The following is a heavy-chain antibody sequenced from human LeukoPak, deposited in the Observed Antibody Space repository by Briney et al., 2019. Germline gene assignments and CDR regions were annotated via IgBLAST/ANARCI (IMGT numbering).Heavy chain of an antibody. V-gene: IGHV3-49*04. CDR2: IRSKAYGGTT. D-gene: IGHD2-15*01. J-gene: IGHJ4*02. CDR1: GFTFGDYG. CDR3: TRPRYCSGGSCYFDY. Sequence: PGGTLRLSCTGSGFTFGDYGMSWVRQAPGKGLEWVGFIRSKAYGGTTEYAASVKGRFTISRDDSKSIAYLQMNSLKTEDTAVYYCTRPRYCSGGSCYFDYWGQGTLVTLST.